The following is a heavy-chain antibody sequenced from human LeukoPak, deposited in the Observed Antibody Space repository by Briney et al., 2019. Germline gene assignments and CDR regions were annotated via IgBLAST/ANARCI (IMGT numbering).Heavy chain of an antibody. CDR1: GFTFDDYG. J-gene: IGHJ6*03. CDR3: ANVVGYSSGSAYYYMDV. Sequence: PGGSLRLSCAASGFTFDDYGMSWVRQAPGKGLEWVAGINWNGGNTGYSDSVKGRFTVSRDNGKRSLYLHMNSLRAEDTAVYYCANVVGYSSGSAYYYMDVWGKGTTVTVSS. V-gene: IGHV3-20*04. CDR2: INWNGGNT. D-gene: IGHD6-19*01.